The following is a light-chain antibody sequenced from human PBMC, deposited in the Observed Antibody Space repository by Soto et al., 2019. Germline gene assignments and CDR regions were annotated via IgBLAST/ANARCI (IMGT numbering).Light chain of an antibody. J-gene: IGLJ2*01. V-gene: IGLV1-44*01. CDR1: TSNIGSNT. CDR3: ATWDDSRNVV. Sequence: QSVLTQSPSASGTPGQRVSISCSGSTSNIGSNTVSWYQHVPGKAPKLLIYSNDQRPSAVPGRFSGSKSGTSASLAISGLQSEDEADYYCATWDDSRNVVFGGGTKLTVL. CDR2: SND.